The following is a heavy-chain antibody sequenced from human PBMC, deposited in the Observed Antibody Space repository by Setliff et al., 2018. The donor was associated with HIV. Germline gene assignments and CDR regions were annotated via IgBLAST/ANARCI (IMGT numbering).Heavy chain of an antibody. CDR3: ARVQMAYAAFDV. CDR1: GYSVTYGHN. Sequence: SETLSLTCAVSGYSVTYGHNWGWIRQPPGKGLEWIGTMYYSGSTYYNPSLKSRVTLSVDTSKHQFSLKLSSVTAADTAVHYCARVQMAYAAFDVWGQGTMVTVSS. CDR2: MYYSGST. D-gene: IGHD4-17*01. J-gene: IGHJ3*01. V-gene: IGHV4-38-2*01.